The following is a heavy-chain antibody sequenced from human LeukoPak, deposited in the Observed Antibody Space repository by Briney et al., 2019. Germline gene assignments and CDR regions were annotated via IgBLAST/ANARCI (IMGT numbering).Heavy chain of an antibody. Sequence: GASVKVSCKASGFTFTSSAVQWVRQARGQRLEWIGWIVVGSGNTNYAQKFQERVTITRDMSTSTAYMELSSLRSEDTAVYYCARDGSIAVSQYYYYYYYMDVWGKGTTVTVSS. CDR3: ARDGSIAVSQYYYYYYYMDV. CDR2: IVVGSGNT. V-gene: IGHV1-58*01. D-gene: IGHD2-15*01. CDR1: GFTFTSSA. J-gene: IGHJ6*03.